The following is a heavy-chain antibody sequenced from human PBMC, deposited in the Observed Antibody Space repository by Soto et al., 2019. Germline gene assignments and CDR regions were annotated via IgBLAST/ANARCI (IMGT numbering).Heavy chain of an antibody. Sequence: PSETMYLASTVSGGTISSYCWGWIRQPPGKGLEWIGYIYYSGSTNYNPSLKSRVTISVDTSKNQFSLKLSSVTAADTAVYYCAREGSGWYFDYWGQGTLVTVSS. J-gene: IGHJ4*02. CDR3: AREGSGWYFDY. V-gene: IGHV4-59*01. CDR2: IYYSGST. D-gene: IGHD6-19*01. CDR1: GGTISSYC.